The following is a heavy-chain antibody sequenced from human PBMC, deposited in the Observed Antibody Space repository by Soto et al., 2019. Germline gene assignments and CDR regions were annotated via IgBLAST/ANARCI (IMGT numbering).Heavy chain of an antibody. CDR2: IIPIADTT. CDR1: GGTFSSYA. CDR3: ARSQGSSTSLETYYYYYYGMDV. D-gene: IGHD2-2*01. V-gene: IGHV1-69*01. J-gene: IGHJ6*02. Sequence: QVQLVQSGAEVKKPGSSVKVSCTASGGTFSSYAISWVRQAPGQGLEWMGGIIPIADTTNYAQKFQGRVTITADESTSTAYRELSSLRSEDTAVYYCARSQGSSTSLETYYYYYYGMDVWGQGTTVTVSS.